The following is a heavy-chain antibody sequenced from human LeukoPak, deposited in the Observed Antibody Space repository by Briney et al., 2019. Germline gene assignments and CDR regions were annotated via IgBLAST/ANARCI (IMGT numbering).Heavy chain of an antibody. CDR2: INPDGRRT. CDR3: AREVEEVPTAMGVYYYYFMDV. D-gene: IGHD2-2*01. V-gene: IGHV3-74*01. CDR1: GFTFSTSW. J-gene: IGHJ6*03. Sequence: GGSLRLSCAASGFTFSTSWVHWVRQAPGKGLVWVSRINPDGRRTDYADSVKGRFTISRDNAKNTLYLQMNSLRVEDTAVYYCAREVEEVPTAMGVYYYYFMDVWGKGTTVTVSS.